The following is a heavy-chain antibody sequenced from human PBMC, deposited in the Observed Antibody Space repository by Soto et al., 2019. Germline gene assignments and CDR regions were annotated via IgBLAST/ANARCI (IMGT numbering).Heavy chain of an antibody. CDR3: CTLEWDPYYYYGMDV. D-gene: IGHD3-3*01. CDR1: GFTFSSYW. V-gene: IGHV3-7*01. CDR2: IKQDGSEK. Sequence: PGGSLRLSCAASGFTFSSYWMSWVRQAPGKGLEWVANIKQDGSEKYYVDSVKGRFTISRDNAKNSLYLQMNSLRAEDTAVYYCCTLEWDPYYYYGMDVWGQGTTVTVSS. J-gene: IGHJ6*02.